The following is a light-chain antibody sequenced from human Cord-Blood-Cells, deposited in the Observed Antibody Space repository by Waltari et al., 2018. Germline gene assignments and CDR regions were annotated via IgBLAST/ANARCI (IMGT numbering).Light chain of an antibody. V-gene: IGLV2-23*01. J-gene: IGLJ1*01. Sequence: QSALTQPASVSGSPGQSITISCPGTSSDVGRYYLFSWYQQHPGKAPKLMIYEGSKRPSGVSNRFSGSKSGNTASLTISGLQAEDEADYYCCSYAGSSTYVFGTGTKVTVL. CDR1: SSDVGRYYL. CDR3: CSYAGSSTYV. CDR2: EGS.